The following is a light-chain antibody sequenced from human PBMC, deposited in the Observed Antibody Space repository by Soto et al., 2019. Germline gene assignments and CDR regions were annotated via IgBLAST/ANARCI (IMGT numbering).Light chain of an antibody. CDR2: AAS. J-gene: IGKJ1*01. CDR1: QSIASY. Sequence: DIQMTQSPSSLSTSVGDTVTITCRASQSIASYLNWYQQKPGEAPKLLIYAASSLHSGVPSRFSGSRSGTAFTLTINSLQPEDFATYYCQQSYSIPGTFGQGTKVEFK. CDR3: QQSYSIPGT. V-gene: IGKV1-39*01.